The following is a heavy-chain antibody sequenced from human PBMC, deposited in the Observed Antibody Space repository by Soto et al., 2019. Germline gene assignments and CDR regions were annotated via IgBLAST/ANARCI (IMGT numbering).Heavy chain of an antibody. D-gene: IGHD2-15*01. CDR1: GGSISRYY. V-gene: IGHV4-59*01. CDR2: LYYSGST. J-gene: IGHJ6*02. Sequence: EPLSLTCTVSGGSISRYYWNWIRQPPGKGLEWIGYLYYSGSTNYSPSLKSRVTVSVDTSNNQFSLKLNSVTAADTAVYYCARMTCSVGSCYSSYYYGMDVWGQGTTVT. CDR3: ARMTCSVGSCYSSYYYGMDV.